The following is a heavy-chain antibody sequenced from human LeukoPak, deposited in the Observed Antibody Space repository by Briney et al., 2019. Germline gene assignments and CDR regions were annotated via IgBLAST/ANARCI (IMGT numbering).Heavy chain of an antibody. CDR3: ARDLHYYVPMDV. D-gene: IGHD3-10*02. J-gene: IGHJ6*02. Sequence: QSGGSLRLSCEASGFTFSAYAMTWVRQAAGKGLEWVSSIVSDNKPHYSESVKGRFAISRDNSKSMLFLQLNGLRPEDTALYYCARDLHYYVPMDVWGLGTTVTVSS. CDR1: GFTFSAYA. V-gene: IGHV3-23*01. CDR2: IVSDNKP.